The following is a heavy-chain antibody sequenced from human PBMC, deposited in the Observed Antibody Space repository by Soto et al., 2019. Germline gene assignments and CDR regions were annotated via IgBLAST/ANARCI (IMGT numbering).Heavy chain of an antibody. CDR3: ARHFDNIGGFDF. CDR2: IHYSEKA. V-gene: IGHV4-30-4*01. Sequence: QVQLQDSGPGLVKPSQTLSLTCTVSGDPISGGNYYWTWIRQPPGKGLEWIGYIHYSEKAYYNPSLKSRAFISVDTSQNQFSLNLSSVSAADTAVYYCARHFDNIGGFDFWGQGTLVTVSS. CDR1: GDPISGGNYY. D-gene: IGHD3-22*01. J-gene: IGHJ4*02.